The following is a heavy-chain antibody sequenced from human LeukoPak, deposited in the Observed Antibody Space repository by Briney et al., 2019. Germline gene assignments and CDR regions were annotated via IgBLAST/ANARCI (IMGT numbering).Heavy chain of an antibody. D-gene: IGHD6-19*01. CDR2: INWNGGST. CDR3: ARLKAGIAVAGLDY. Sequence: PGGSLRLSCAASGFTFDDYGMSWVRQAPGKGLEWVSGINWNGGSTGYADSVKGRFTISRDNAKNSLYLQMNSLRAEDTALYYCARLKAGIAVAGLDYWGQGTLVTVSS. CDR1: GFTFDDYG. V-gene: IGHV3-20*04. J-gene: IGHJ4*02.